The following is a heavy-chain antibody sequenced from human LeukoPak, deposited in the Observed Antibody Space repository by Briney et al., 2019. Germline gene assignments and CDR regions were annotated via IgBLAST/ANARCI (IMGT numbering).Heavy chain of an antibody. CDR3: ARDGLPAVDRWFDP. V-gene: IGHV4-34*01. CDR2: INHSVST. Sequence: SSETLSLTCAVYGGSFSGYSWSWIRQPPGKGLEWIGEINHSVSTKYNPSLKSRVTISVDTSKNQFSLKLSSVTAADTAVYYCARDGLPAVDRWFDPWGQGTLVTVSS. D-gene: IGHD3-22*01. CDR1: GGSFSGYS. J-gene: IGHJ5*02.